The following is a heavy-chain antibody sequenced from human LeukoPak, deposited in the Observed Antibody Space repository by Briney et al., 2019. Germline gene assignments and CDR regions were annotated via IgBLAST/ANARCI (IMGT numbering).Heavy chain of an antibody. V-gene: IGHV3-33*06. CDR2: IWYDGTNK. Sequence: PGRSLRLSCAASGFTFSTYAMHWVRQAPGKGLEWVAVIWYDGTNKYYADSVKGRFTISRDNSKNTLYLQMNSLRAEDTAVYYCAKDGEVLTGYYHTPNWFDPWGQGTLVTVSS. CDR1: GFTFSTYA. D-gene: IGHD3-9*01. J-gene: IGHJ5*02. CDR3: AKDGEVLTGYYHTPNWFDP.